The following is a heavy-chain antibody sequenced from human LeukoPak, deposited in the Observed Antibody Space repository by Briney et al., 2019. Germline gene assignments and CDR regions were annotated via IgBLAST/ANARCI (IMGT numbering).Heavy chain of an antibody. CDR3: ARGLTMGHF. J-gene: IGHJ4*02. CDR2: IWYDGSNK. D-gene: IGHD4/OR15-4a*01. V-gene: IGHV3-33*01. CDR1: GFTFSSYG. Sequence: PGRSLRLSCAASGFTFSSYGMHWVRQAPGKGLEWVALIWYDGSNKYYGDSVKGRFTISRDNAKNSLYLQMNSLRAEDTAVYYCARGLTMGHFGGQGTLVTVSS.